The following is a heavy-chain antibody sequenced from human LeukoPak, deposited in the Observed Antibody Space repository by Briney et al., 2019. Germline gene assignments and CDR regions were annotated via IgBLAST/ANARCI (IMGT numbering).Heavy chain of an antibody. J-gene: IGHJ3*02. V-gene: IGHV4-31*03. CDR1: GGSISSGGYY. Sequence: SQTLSLTCTVSGGSISSGGYYWSWVRQHPGKGLEWIGYIYYSGSTYYNPSLKSRVTISVDTSKNQFSLKLSSVTAADTAVYYCARYFDSSGRDVFDIWGQGTLVTVSS. D-gene: IGHD3-22*01. CDR3: ARYFDSSGRDVFDI. CDR2: IYYSGST.